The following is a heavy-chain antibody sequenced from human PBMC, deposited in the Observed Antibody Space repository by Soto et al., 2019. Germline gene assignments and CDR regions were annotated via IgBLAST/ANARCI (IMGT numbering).Heavy chain of an antibody. J-gene: IGHJ6*02. D-gene: IGHD3-10*01. CDR3: ARDTGSASHNFYYFGMDV. V-gene: IGHV4-30-4*01. Sequence: QVQLQESGPGLVKPSESLSLTCGVSGGSISSGDYYWSWIRQPPGKGLEWIGHIYSNGNTHYNPSRRSRVSISLHTSKNQFSLEVNSVTAADTAVYYCARDTGSASHNFYYFGMDVWGQGTLVTVSS. CDR2: IYSNGNT. CDR1: GGSISSGDYY.